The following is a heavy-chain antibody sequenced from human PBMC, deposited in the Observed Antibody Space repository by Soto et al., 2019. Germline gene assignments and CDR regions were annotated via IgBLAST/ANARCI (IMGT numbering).Heavy chain of an antibody. CDR1: GFPFSTSA. Sequence: EVQLLESGGGLVQPGGSLRLSCAASGFPFSTSAMNWVRQAPGKGLEWVSIISGSSDAAYYAESVKGRFASSRGNFKNTPYLKMDRMRVEDWGVYLCAKYSWSCPVYHSLSLWGQGPTVTVSP. V-gene: IGHV3-23*01. D-gene: IGHD1-26*01. J-gene: IGHJ6*01. CDR3: AKYSWSCPVYHSLSL. CDR2: ISGSSDAA.